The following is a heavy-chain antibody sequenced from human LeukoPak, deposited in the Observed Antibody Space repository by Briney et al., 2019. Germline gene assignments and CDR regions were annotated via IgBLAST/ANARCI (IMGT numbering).Heavy chain of an antibody. V-gene: IGHV4-34*01. D-gene: IGHD2-15*01. J-gene: IGHJ4*02. Sequence: SETLSLTCAVYGGSFSGYYWSWIRQPPGKGLEWIGEINHSGSTNYNPSLKSRVTISVDTSKNQFSLKLSSVTAADTAVYYCARNSCPSGSCYENRGYFDYWGQGTLVTVSS. CDR3: ARNSCPSGSCYENRGYFDY. CDR1: GGSFSGYY. CDR2: INHSGST.